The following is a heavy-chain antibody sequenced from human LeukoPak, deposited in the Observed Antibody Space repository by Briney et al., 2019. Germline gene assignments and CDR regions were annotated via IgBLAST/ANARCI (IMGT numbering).Heavy chain of an antibody. CDR2: IRGSGTTT. CDR3: VRDPSIAVAGTLNWFDP. V-gene: IGHV3-23*01. CDR1: GFTFSRYT. J-gene: IGHJ5*02. Sequence: PGGSLRLSCAASGFTFSRYTISWVRQAPGKGLEWVGGIRGSGTTTYYADSVKGRFTISRDNAKNTLYLQMNSLRAEDTAVYYCVRDPSIAVAGTLNWFDPWGQGTLVTVSS. D-gene: IGHD6-19*01.